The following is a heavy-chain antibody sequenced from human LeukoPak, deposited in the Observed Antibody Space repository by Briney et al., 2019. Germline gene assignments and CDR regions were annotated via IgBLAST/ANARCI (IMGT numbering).Heavy chain of an antibody. J-gene: IGHJ1*01. V-gene: IGHV7-4-1*02. D-gene: IGHD6-13*01. CDR1: GYTFTRYA. CDR3: ARGGDISAGDSAEYFQH. Sequence: GSSVKVSCKASGYTFTRYAINWVRQPPGQGRAWVGWINNNTGNHTYAQGITGRFVLSFHTSLNTASLQINSLNAEATAVYYCARGGDISAGDSAEYFQHWGQGTLVTVSS. CDR2: INNNTGNH.